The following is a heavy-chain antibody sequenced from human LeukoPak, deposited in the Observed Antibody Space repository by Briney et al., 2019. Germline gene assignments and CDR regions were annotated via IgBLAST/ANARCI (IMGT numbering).Heavy chain of an antibody. Sequence: PGGSLRLSCAASGFTFSSYEMNWVRQAPGKGLEWVSYISSSGSTIYYADSVKGRFTISRDNAKNSLYLQMNSLRAEDTAVYYRARAEGISGSYYRYYYYYMDVWGKGTTVTVSS. V-gene: IGHV3-48*03. D-gene: IGHD1-26*01. CDR3: ARAEGISGSYYRYYYYYMDV. J-gene: IGHJ6*03. CDR1: GFTFSSYE. CDR2: ISSSGSTI.